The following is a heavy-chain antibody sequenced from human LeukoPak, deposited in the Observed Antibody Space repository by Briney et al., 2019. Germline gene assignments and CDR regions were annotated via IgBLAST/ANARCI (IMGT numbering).Heavy chain of an antibody. CDR3: ARDTLGEGEDANYAVYYFDY. J-gene: IGHJ4*02. CDR1: GFRFNTYW. CDR2: IKQDGNEK. Sequence: GGSLRLSCAASGFRFNTYWMSWVRQAPGKGLEWVANIKQDGNEKYYADSVKGRFTISRDNGKNSLDLQINSLRADDTAVYYCARDTLGEGEDANYAVYYFDYWGQGTVVTVSS. V-gene: IGHV3-7*01. D-gene: IGHD4/OR15-4a*01.